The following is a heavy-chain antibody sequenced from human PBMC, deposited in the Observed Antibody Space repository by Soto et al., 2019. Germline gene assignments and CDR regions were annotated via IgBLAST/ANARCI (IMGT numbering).Heavy chain of an antibody. D-gene: IGHD6-13*01. CDR1: GFTFSSYG. CDR2: ISYDGSNK. Sequence: PGGSLRLSCAASGFTFSSYGMHWVRQAPGKGLEWVAVISYDGSNKYYADSVKGRFTISRDNSKNTLYLQMNSLRAEDTAVYYCAKDRGSSWPRFYYYYYGMDVWGQGTTVTVS. CDR3: AKDRGSSWPRFYYYYYGMDV. V-gene: IGHV3-30*18. J-gene: IGHJ6*02.